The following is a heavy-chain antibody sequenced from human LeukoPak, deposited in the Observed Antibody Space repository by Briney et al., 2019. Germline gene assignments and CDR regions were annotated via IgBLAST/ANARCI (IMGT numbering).Heavy chain of an antibody. CDR1: GFTFSSYA. CDR2: IGGSGDSP. Sequence: PGGSLRLSCAASGFTFSSYAMTGVRQAPGKGLEWVSIIGGSGDSPYYADSVKGRFTISRDDSKNTLFLQMNSLRAEDTALYYCAKSNVDDFWSGYDYWGQGTLVTVSS. D-gene: IGHD3-3*01. CDR3: AKSNVDDFWSGYDY. V-gene: IGHV3-23*01. J-gene: IGHJ4*02.